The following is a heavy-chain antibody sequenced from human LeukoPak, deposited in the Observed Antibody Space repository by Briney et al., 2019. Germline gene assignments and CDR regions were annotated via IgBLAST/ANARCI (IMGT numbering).Heavy chain of an antibody. CDR2: INPNSGGT. D-gene: IGHD1-26*01. CDR3: AKVGATTFPWYFDL. CDR1: GYTFTGYY. J-gene: IGHJ2*01. V-gene: IGHV1-2*02. Sequence: ASVKVSFKASGYTFTGYYMHWVRQAPGQGLEWMGWINPNSGGTNYAQKFQGRVTMTRDTSISTAYMELSRLRSDDTAVYYCAKVGATTFPWYFDLWGRGTLVTVSS.